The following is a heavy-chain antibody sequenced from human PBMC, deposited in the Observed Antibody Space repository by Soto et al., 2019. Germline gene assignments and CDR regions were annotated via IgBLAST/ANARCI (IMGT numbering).Heavy chain of an antibody. CDR2: IKSKTDGGTT. V-gene: IGHV3-15*07. Sequence: PGGSLRLSCAASGFTFSNAWMNWVRQAPGKGLEWVGRIKSKTDGGTTDYAAPVKGRFTISRDDSKNTLYLQMNSLKTEDTAVYYCTTAGGPVLRYFDWLSITPFDYWGQGTLVTVSS. J-gene: IGHJ4*02. CDR3: TTAGGPVLRYFDWLSITPFDY. D-gene: IGHD3-9*01. CDR1: GFTFSNAW.